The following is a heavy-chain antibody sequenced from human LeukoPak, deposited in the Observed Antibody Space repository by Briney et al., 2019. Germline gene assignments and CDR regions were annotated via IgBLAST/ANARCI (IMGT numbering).Heavy chain of an antibody. J-gene: IGHJ4*02. CDR3: ARGSATGRPNFDY. V-gene: IGHV4-59*01. CDR1: GGAISSYY. CDR2: IYYSGGT. Sequence: SETLSVTCTVSGGAISSYYWSWIRQPPGKGLEWIGYIYYSGGTNYNPSLNSRVTISIDTSKNQFSLSLSSVTAADTAVYFCARGSATGRPNFDYWGQGTLVTVSS. D-gene: IGHD6-6*01.